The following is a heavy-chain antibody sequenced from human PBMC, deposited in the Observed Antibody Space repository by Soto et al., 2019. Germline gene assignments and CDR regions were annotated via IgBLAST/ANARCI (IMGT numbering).Heavy chain of an antibody. CDR1: GFTFSSYA. D-gene: IGHD1-26*01. CDR3: ARDGRSLIVSDPYYYGMDV. CDR2: ISYDGSNK. V-gene: IGHV3-30-3*01. Sequence: QVQLVESGGGVVQPGRSLRLSCAASGFTFSSYAMHWVRQAPGKGLEWVAVISYDGSNKYYADSVKGRFTISRDNSKNTLYLQMNSLRAEDTAVYYCARDGRSLIVSDPYYYGMDVWGQGTTVTVSS. J-gene: IGHJ6*02.